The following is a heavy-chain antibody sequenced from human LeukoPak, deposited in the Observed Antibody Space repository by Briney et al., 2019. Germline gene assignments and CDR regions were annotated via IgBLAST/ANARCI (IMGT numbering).Heavy chain of an antibody. CDR3: AKVGSGNYPQYFQH. CDR1: GFTFRSHG. J-gene: IGHJ1*01. CDR2: ISSSGSTI. Sequence: PGRSLRLSCAASGFTFRSHGMNWVRQAPGKGLEWVSYISSSGSTIYYADSVKGRFTISRDNAKNSLYLQMNSLRAEDTAVFYCAKVGSGNYPQYFQHWGEGTLVTVSS. D-gene: IGHD3-10*01. V-gene: IGHV3-48*04.